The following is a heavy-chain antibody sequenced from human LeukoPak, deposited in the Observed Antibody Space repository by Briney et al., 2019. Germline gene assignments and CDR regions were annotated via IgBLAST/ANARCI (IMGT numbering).Heavy chain of an antibody. Sequence: GGSLRLSCAASVFTFSSFSMTWVRQAPRKGQERVSGFDGNGPNTYYADSVKGRWTISRDNSRNTLYLEMNSLRPEDTAIYYCAKPRTTGLGWAQFDYWGQGSLVTVSS. D-gene: IGHD2-8*02. CDR2: FDGNGPNT. CDR3: AKPRTTGLGWAQFDY. J-gene: IGHJ4*02. V-gene: IGHV3-23*01. CDR1: VFTFSSFS.